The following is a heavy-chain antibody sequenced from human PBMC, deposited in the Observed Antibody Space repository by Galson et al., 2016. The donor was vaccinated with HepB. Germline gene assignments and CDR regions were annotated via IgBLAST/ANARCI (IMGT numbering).Heavy chain of an antibody. J-gene: IGHJ4*02. CDR1: GFTVSNNY. CDR3: ARGEISGTTGDY. V-gene: IGHV3-53*01. CDR2: VYSVGST. D-gene: IGHD1-7*01. Sequence: SLRLSCAVSGFTVSNNYMSWVRQAPGKGLEWVSLVYSVGSTYYADSVKGRFTISRDNSKNTLYLQMNSLRAEDTAVYYCARGEISGTTGDYWGQGTLVTVSS.